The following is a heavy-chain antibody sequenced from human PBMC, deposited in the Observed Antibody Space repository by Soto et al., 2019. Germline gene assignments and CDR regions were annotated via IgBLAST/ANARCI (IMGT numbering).Heavy chain of an antibody. CDR2: INPSGGST. CDR1: GNTFTSSY. V-gene: IGHV1-46*01. Sequence: WASVKVSCKASGNTFTSSYTHWVRQAPGQGLEWMGIINPSGGSTNYAQKFQGRVIMTRDTSTSTVYMDPSSLRSEDTAVYYCARGQYYFDSWGQGTLVTVSS. J-gene: IGHJ4*02. CDR3: ARGQYYFDS.